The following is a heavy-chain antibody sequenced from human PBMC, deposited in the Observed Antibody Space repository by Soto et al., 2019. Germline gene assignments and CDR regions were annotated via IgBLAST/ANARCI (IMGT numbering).Heavy chain of an antibody. D-gene: IGHD2-21*02. CDR2: ISSSSSTI. J-gene: IGHJ5*02. CDR1: GFTFSSYS. CDR3: ARAVYGGNSRWFDP. Sequence: GGSLRLSCAASGFTFSSYSMNWVRQAPGKGLEWVSYISSSSSTIYYADSVKGRFTISRDNAKNSLYLQMNSLRDEDTAVYYCARAVYGGNSRWFDPWGQGTLVTVSS. V-gene: IGHV3-48*02.